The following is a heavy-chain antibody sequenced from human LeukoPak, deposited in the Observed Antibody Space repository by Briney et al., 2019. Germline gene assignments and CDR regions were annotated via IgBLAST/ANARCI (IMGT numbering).Heavy chain of an antibody. CDR3: ARALLPEDFDY. Sequence: SETLSLTCTVSGGSISSYYWSWIRQPPGNGLEWIGYIYYSGSTNYNPSLKSRVTISVDTSKNQFSLKLSSVTAADTAVYYCARALLPEDFDYWGQGTLVTVSS. J-gene: IGHJ4*02. D-gene: IGHD2/OR15-2a*01. CDR2: IYYSGST. V-gene: IGHV4-59*01. CDR1: GGSISSYY.